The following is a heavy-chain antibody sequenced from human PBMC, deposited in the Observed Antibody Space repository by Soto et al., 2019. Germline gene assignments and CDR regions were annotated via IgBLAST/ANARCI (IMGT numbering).Heavy chain of an antibody. CDR2: ISSSSSTI. D-gene: IGHD1-7*01. Sequence: GGSLRLSCAASGFTFSSYSMNWVRQAPGKGLEWVSYISSSSSTIYYADSVKGRFTISRDNAKNSLYLQMNSLRAEDTAVYYCARDQILTGTEDYYYYYYYMDVWGKGTTVTVSS. J-gene: IGHJ6*03. CDR1: GFTFSSYS. CDR3: ARDQILTGTEDYYYYYYYMDV. V-gene: IGHV3-48*04.